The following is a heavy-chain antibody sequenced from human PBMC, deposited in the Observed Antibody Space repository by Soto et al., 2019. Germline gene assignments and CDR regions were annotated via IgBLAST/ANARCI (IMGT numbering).Heavy chain of an antibody. CDR1: GFTFSNAW. D-gene: IGHD2-2*01. V-gene: IGHV3-15*07. J-gene: IGHJ6*02. Sequence: GGSLRLSCAASGFTFSNAWMNWVRQAPGKGLEWVGRIKSKTDGGTTDYAAPVKGRFTISRDDSKNTLYLQMNSLKTEDTAVYYCTTGHIVVVPAAEFEDYYYYYGMDVWGQGTTVTVSS. CDR3: TTGHIVVVPAAEFEDYYYYYGMDV. CDR2: IKSKTDGGTT.